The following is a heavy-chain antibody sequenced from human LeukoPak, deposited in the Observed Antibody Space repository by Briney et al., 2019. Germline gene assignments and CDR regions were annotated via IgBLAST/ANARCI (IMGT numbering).Heavy chain of an antibody. V-gene: IGHV4-59*01. J-gene: IGHJ3*02. D-gene: IGHD3-22*01. CDR1: GGSISSYY. Sequence: SETLSLTCTVSGGSISSYYWSWIRQPPGKGLEWIGYIYYSGSTSYNPSLKSRVTISVDTSKNQFSLKLSSVTAADTAVYYCARSSSGYYYADDAFDIWGQGTMVTVSS. CDR3: ARSSSGYYYADDAFDI. CDR2: IYYSGST.